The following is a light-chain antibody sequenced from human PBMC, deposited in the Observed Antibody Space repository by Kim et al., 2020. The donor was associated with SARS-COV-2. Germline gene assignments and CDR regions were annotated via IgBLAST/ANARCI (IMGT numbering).Light chain of an antibody. CDR2: TAS. J-gene: IGKJ5*01. V-gene: IGKV1-39*01. CDR3: QQSYSTPS. Sequence: SASAGDRVTITCRASQNINKDLNWYQLKPGKAPKLLIYTASSLQSGVPSRFSGSGSGTEFTLTTSSLQPDDFATYYCQQSYSTPSFGQGTRLEIK. CDR1: QNINKD.